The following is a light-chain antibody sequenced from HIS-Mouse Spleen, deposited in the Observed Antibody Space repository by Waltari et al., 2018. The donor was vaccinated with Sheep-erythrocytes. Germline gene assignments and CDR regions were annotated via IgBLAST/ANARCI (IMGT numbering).Light chain of an antibody. V-gene: IGLV2-14*01. Sequence: QSALTQPASVSGSPGPSITISCTGTSSDAGGYNYVPWYQQPPGKAPNRMIYEVSNRPSGVSNRFSGSKSGNTASLTISGLQAEDEADYYCSSYTSSSTQVFGGGTKLTVL. CDR3: SSYTSSSTQV. CDR1: SSDAGGYNY. CDR2: EVS. J-gene: IGLJ2*01.